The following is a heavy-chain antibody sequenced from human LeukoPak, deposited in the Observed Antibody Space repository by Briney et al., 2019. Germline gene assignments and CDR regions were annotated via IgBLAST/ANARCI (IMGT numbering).Heavy chain of an antibody. CDR1: GYTFTSYG. Sequence: ASVKVSCKASGYTFTSYGISWVRQAPGQGLEWMGWISAYNGNTNYAQKLQGRVTMTTDTSTSTAYVELRSLRSDDTAVYYCARDVRVRYYYDSSGYYSPGYWGQGTLVTVSS. CDR2: ISAYNGNT. CDR3: ARDVRVRYYYDSSGYYSPGY. V-gene: IGHV1-18*01. D-gene: IGHD3-22*01. J-gene: IGHJ4*02.